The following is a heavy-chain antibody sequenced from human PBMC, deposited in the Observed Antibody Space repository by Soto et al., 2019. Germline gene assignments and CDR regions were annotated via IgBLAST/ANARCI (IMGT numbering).Heavy chain of an antibody. V-gene: IGHV4-39*01. CDR3: ASTKDETLYFDY. Sequence: QLQLQESGPGLVKPSETLSLTCSVSGDSISISSYYWGWVRQPPGKGLEWIGSIHYSGSTHYTPPLQSRVTISGDASKKQFSLKLGSVTAADTAMYYWASTKDETLYFDYWGQGNLVTVSS. CDR1: GDSISISSYY. J-gene: IGHJ4*02. CDR2: IHYSGST. D-gene: IGHD2-15*01.